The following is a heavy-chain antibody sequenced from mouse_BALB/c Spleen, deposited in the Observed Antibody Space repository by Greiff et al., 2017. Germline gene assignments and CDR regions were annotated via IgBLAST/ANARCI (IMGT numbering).Heavy chain of an antibody. CDR2: IWAGGST. V-gene: IGHV2-9*02. J-gene: IGHJ4*01. CDR1: GFSLTSYG. Sequence: QVQLKQSGPGLVAPSQSLSITCTVSGFSLTSYGVHWVRQPPGKGLEWLGVIWAGGSTNYNSALMSRLSISKDNSKSQVFLKMNSLQTDDTAMYYCARYYGSSLLPMDYWGQGTSVTVSS. D-gene: IGHD1-1*01. CDR3: ARYYGSSLLPMDY.